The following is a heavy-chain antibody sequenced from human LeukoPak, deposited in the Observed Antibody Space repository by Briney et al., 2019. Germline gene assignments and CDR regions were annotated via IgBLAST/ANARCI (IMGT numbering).Heavy chain of an antibody. D-gene: IGHD2-21*02. CDR2: INTEGSST. CDR3: TTVIVVVTDRFDY. J-gene: IGHJ4*02. V-gene: IGHV3-74*01. Sequence: GGSLRLSCAASGFTFSSHWMHWVRQAPGKGLVWVTGINTEGSSTNYAESVKGRFTISRDNAKNTLYLQINSLRAEDTAVYYCTTVIVVVTDRFDYWGQGTLVTVSS. CDR1: GFTFSSHW.